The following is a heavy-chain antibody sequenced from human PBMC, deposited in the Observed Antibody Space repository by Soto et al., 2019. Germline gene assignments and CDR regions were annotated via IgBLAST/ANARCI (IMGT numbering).Heavy chain of an antibody. J-gene: IGHJ6*02. CDR1: GYSFTSYC. CDR3: ARQSRPLVIFYGMDV. Sequence: GESLKISCKGSGYSFTSYCIGWVRQMPGKGLEWMGIIYPGDSDTRYSPSFRGQVTISADKSISTAYLQWSSLKASDTAMYYCARQSRPLVIFYGMDVWGQGTTVTVSS. CDR2: IYPGDSDT. D-gene: IGHD3-9*01. V-gene: IGHV5-51*01.